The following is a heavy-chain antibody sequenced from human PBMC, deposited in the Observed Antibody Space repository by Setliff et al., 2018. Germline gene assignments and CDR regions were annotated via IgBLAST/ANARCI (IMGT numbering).Heavy chain of an antibody. V-gene: IGHV4-39*01. CDR3: ARTGTYRYFDY. D-gene: IGHD1-1*01. CDR1: GSSISSGVYY. J-gene: IGHJ4*02. Sequence: SETLSLTCTVSGSSISSGVYYWAWIRQPPGKGLEWIGRIYYRGDTYYNASLKSRLTLSVDTSKNQVSLNLRSVTAADTAVYYCARTGTYRYFDYWGQGTQVTVSS. CDR2: IYYRGDT.